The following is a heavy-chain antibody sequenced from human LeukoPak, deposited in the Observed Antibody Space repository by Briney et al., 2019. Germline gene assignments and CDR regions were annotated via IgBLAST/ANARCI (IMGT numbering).Heavy chain of an antibody. D-gene: IGHD3-22*01. CDR2: IILIFGTA. Sequence: SVKVSCKASGGTFSSYAISWVRQAPGQGLEWMGGIILIFGTANYAQKFQGRVTITADESTSTAYMELSSLRSEDTAVYYCARDSSGHYNWFDPWGQGTLVTVSS. CDR1: GGTFSSYA. J-gene: IGHJ5*02. V-gene: IGHV1-69*13. CDR3: ARDSSGHYNWFDP.